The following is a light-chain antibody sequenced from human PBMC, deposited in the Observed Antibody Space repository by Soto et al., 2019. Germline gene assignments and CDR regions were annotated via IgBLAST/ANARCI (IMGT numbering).Light chain of an antibody. J-gene: IGKJ2*01. V-gene: IGKV1-8*01. CDR1: QGISSY. Sequence: AIRMTQSPSSFSASTGDRVTITCRASQGISSYLAWYQQKPGKAPQLLIYAASTWQSGVPSRFSGSGSGTDLTLTISCLQSEDFATYYCQQYYSYPPYTFGQGTKLEIK. CDR3: QQYYSYPPYT. CDR2: AAS.